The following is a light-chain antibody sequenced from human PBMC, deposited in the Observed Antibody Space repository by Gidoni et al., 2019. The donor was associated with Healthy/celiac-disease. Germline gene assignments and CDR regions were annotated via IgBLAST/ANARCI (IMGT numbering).Light chain of an antibody. CDR3: QQYNSYSFT. J-gene: IGKJ3*01. V-gene: IGKV1-5*01. CDR2: DAS. CDR1: QSISSW. Sequence: IQMTQSPSTLSASAGDRVTITCRPSQSISSWLAWYQQKPGKAPKLLIYDASSLESGVPSRFSGSGSGTEFTLTISSLQPDDFATYYCQQYNSYSFTFGPGTKVDIK.